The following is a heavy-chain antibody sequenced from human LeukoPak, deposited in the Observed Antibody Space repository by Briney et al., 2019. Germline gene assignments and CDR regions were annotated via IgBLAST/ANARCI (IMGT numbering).Heavy chain of an antibody. D-gene: IGHD2-21*02. Sequence: SVKVSCKASGGTFSSYAISWVRQSPGQGLEWMGRIIPILGIANYAQKFQGRVTITADKSTSTAYMELSSLRSEVTAVYYCARGGLVVVTAIYYYYGMDVWGQGTTVTVSS. CDR3: ARGGLVVVTAIYYYYGMDV. CDR2: IIPILGIA. CDR1: GGTFSSYA. V-gene: IGHV1-69*04. J-gene: IGHJ6*02.